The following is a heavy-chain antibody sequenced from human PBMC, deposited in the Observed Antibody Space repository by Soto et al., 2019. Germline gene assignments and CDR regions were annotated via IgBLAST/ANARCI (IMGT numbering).Heavy chain of an antibody. V-gene: IGHV4-31*03. CDR1: GGSISSGGYY. J-gene: IGHJ4*02. CDR3: ARDPGIAAAGQRFGYFDY. CDR2: IYYSGST. Sequence: QVQLQESGPGLVKPSQTLSLTCTVSGGSISSGGYYWSWIRQHPGKGLEWIGYIYYSGSTYYNPSLKSRVTISVDASKNQFSLKLSSVTAADTAVYYCARDPGIAAAGQRFGYFDYWGQGTLVTVSS. D-gene: IGHD6-13*01.